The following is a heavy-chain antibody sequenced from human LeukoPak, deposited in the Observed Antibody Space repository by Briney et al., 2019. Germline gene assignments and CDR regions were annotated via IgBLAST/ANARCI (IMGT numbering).Heavy chain of an antibody. Sequence: SETLSLTCTVSGGSISGGNCFWSWIRQPAGKGLEWIGRIYTTGSTNYNPSLKSRVTISVDTSKNQFSLKLSSVTAADTAVYYCARVDTSSGYDFDYWGQGTLVTVSS. V-gene: IGHV4-61*02. CDR3: ARVDTSSGYDFDY. CDR2: IYTTGST. J-gene: IGHJ4*02. CDR1: GGSISGGNCF. D-gene: IGHD5-12*01.